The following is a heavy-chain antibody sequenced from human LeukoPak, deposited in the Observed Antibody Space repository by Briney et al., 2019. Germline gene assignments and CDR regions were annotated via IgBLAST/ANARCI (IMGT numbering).Heavy chain of an antibody. J-gene: IGHJ6*02. D-gene: IGHD5-18*01. CDR2: IKQDGSEK. CDR1: GFTFSSYW. CDR3: ARDRSYGYYYYYGMDV. Sequence: GGSLRLSCAASGFTFSSYWMSWVRQAPGKGLEWVANIKQDGSEKYYVDSVKGRFTISRDNAKNSLYLQMNSLRAEDTAVYYCARDRSYGYYYYYGMDVWGQGTTVTVSS. V-gene: IGHV3-7*01.